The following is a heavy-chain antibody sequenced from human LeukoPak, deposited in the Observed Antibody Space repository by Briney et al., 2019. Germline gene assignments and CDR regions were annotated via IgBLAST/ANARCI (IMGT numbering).Heavy chain of an antibody. J-gene: IGHJ4*02. V-gene: IGHV3-21*01. D-gene: IGHD1-26*01. CDR2: ISSTSSYI. CDR3: AIDPWGATSR. Sequence: PGGSLRLSCAASGITFSSYSMNWVRQAPGKGLEWVSSISSTSSYIYYADSVKGRFTISRDNAKNSLYLQMNSLRAEDTAVYYCAIDPWGATSRWGQGTLVIVSS. CDR1: GITFSSYS.